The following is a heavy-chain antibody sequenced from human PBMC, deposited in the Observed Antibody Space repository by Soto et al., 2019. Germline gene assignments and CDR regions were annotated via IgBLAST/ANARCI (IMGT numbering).Heavy chain of an antibody. V-gene: IGHV1-18*01. J-gene: IGHJ5*02. CDR2: ISAYNGNT. Sequence: QVQLVQSGAEVKKPGASVKVSCKASGYTFTSYGISWVRQAPGQGLEWMGWISAYNGNTNYAQKLQGRVTMTTDTSTSTAYMELRSLRSDDTAVYYCAGEPMTTVTTNWFDPWGQGTLVTVSS. CDR3: AGEPMTTVTTNWFDP. D-gene: IGHD4-4*01. CDR1: GYTFTSYG.